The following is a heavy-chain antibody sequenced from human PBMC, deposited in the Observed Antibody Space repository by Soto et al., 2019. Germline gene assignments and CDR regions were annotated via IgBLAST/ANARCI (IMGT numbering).Heavy chain of an antibody. D-gene: IGHD3-16*01. V-gene: IGHV1-18*01. Sequence: QIQLVQSGAEVKKPGASVKVSCKASGYTFTDHGISWVRQAPGQGFEWMGWISAYSDYTAYAQKFQGRVTMTTDKYTNTAYMELRSLTSDDTAVYYCAKDRRRLTQNFLDVYWGQGTLVTVSS. CDR2: ISAYSDYT. CDR3: AKDRRRLTQNFLDVY. CDR1: GYTFTDHG. J-gene: IGHJ4*02.